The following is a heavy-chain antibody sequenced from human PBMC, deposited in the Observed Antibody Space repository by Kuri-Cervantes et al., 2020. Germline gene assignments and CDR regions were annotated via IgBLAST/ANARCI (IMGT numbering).Heavy chain of an antibody. CDR3: ARDYGGNSSLTLLDY. CDR2: INHSGST. J-gene: IGHJ4*02. Sequence: ESLKISCAVYGGSFSGYYWSWIRQPPGKGLEWIGEINHSGSTNYNPSLKSRVTISVDTSKNQFSLKLSSVTAADTAVYYCARDYGGNSSLTLLDYWGQGTLVTVSS. V-gene: IGHV4-34*01. CDR1: GGSFSGYY. D-gene: IGHD4-23*01.